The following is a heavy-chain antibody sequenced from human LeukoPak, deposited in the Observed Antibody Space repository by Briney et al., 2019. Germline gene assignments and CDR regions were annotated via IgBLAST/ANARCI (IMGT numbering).Heavy chain of an antibody. CDR1: GGSISSSSYY. Sequence: PSETLSLTCTVSGGSISSSSYYWGWIRQPPGKGLEWIGSIYYSGSTYYNPSLKSRVTISVDTSKNQFSLKLSSVTAADTAVYYCARVAIYCSGGSCYSFDPWGQGTLVTVSS. D-gene: IGHD2-15*01. V-gene: IGHV4-39*07. CDR2: IYYSGST. CDR3: ARVAIYCSGGSCYSFDP. J-gene: IGHJ5*02.